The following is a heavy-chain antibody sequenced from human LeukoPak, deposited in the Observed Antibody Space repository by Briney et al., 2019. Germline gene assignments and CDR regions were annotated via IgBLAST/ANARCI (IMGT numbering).Heavy chain of an antibody. D-gene: IGHD6-13*01. CDR3: ARDSSSWYPQTDAFDI. CDR1: GGSISSYY. CDR2: IYYSGST. Sequence: PSETLSLTCTVSGGSISSYYWSWIRQPPGKGLEWIGYIYYSGSTNYNPSLKSRVTISVDTSKNQFSLKLSSVTAADTAVYYCARDSSSWYPQTDAFDIWGQGTMVTVSS. V-gene: IGHV4-59*12. J-gene: IGHJ3*02.